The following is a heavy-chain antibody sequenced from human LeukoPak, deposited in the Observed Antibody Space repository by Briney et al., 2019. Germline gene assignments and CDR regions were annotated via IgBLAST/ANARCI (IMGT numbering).Heavy chain of an antibody. CDR2: IKSNADDGTT. J-gene: IGHJ4*02. V-gene: IGHV3-15*01. D-gene: IGHD3-22*01. Sequence: PGGSLRLSCAASGFTFSKAWMSWVRQAAGKGPEWLGRIKSNADDGTTDYAAPMKGRISISRDDSQNTLYLQLNGLKTEDTAVYYCSTYRWQYDSSGDDYWGQGTLVTVSS. CDR3: STYRWQYDSSGDDY. CDR1: GFTFSKAW.